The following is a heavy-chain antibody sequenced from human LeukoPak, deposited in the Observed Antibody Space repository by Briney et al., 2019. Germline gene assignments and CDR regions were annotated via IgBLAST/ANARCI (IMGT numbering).Heavy chain of an antibody. CDR1: GYSFTTYW. J-gene: IGHJ4*02. Sequence: GESLKISCKASGYSFTTYWIGWVRQMPGKGLEWMAIIYPADSDTRYSPSFQGQVTISADKSISTAYLQWSSLKAPDTAMYYCARQVDGGFNYWGQGTLVTVSS. CDR2: IYPADSDT. D-gene: IGHD2-15*01. CDR3: ARQVDGGFNY. V-gene: IGHV5-51*01.